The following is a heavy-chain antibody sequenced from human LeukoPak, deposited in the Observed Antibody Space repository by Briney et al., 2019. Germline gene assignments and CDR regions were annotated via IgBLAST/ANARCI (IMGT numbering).Heavy chain of an antibody. D-gene: IGHD3-10*01. V-gene: IGHV4-34*01. J-gene: IGHJ4*02. CDR2: INHSGRT. Sequence: SETLSLTCAVYGGSFSGYYWNWIRQPPGKGLEWIGEINHSGRTNYNPSLKSRVTISVDTSKKQFSLKLSSVTAADTAVYYCPRGVDYYGVWGQGTLVTVSS. CDR3: PRGVDYYGV. CDR1: GGSFSGYY.